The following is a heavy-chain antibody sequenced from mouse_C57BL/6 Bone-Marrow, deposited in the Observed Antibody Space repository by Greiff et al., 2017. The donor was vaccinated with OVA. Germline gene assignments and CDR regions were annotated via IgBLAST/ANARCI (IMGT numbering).Heavy chain of an antibody. CDR2: IDPSDSYT. V-gene: IGHV1-50*01. CDR1: GYTFTSYW. CDR3: AIIYYGNHWYFDV. Sequence: VKLQQPGAELVKPGASVKLSCKASGYTFTSYWMQWVKQRPGQGLEWIGEIDPSDSYTNYNQKFKGKATLTVDTSSSTAYMQLSSLTSEDSAVYYCAIIYYGNHWYFDVWGTGTTVTVSS. D-gene: IGHD2-1*01. J-gene: IGHJ1*03.